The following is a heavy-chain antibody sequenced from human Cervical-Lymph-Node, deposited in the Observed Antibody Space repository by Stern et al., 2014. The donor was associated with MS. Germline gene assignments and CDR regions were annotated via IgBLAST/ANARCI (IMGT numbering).Heavy chain of an antibody. D-gene: IGHD3-3*01. V-gene: IGHV1-2*02. Sequence: QVQLVESGTEVKNPGASVKVSCKASGYTFTGHHMHWVRQAPGHGLEWMGWINPESGGTNYAQNFQGRVTMTWDTSITTAFMEMRSLRSDDTAVYYCARGATIFGVAYPHFCDFWGQGSLVTVSS. J-gene: IGHJ4*02. CDR2: INPESGGT. CDR1: GYTFTGHH. CDR3: ARGATIFGVAYPHFCDF.